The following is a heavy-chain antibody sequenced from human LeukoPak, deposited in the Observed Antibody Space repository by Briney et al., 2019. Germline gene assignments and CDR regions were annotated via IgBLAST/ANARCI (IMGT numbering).Heavy chain of an antibody. CDR2: IKSKTDGGTT. CDR3: TTGPTQYYYDSSGYTQDY. CDR1: GFTFSNAW. D-gene: IGHD3-22*01. J-gene: IGHJ4*02. V-gene: IGHV3-15*07. Sequence: GGSLRLSCAASGFTFSNAWMNWVRQAPGKGLEWVGRIKSKTDGGTTDYAAPVKGRFTISRDDSKNTLYLQMNSLKTEDTAVYYCTTGPTQYYYDSSGYTQDYWGQGTLVTVSS.